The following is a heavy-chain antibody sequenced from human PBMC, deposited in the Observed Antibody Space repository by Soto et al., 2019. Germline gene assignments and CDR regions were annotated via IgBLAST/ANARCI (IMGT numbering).Heavy chain of an antibody. D-gene: IGHD3-22*01. Sequence: QVQLVQSGAEVKKPGASVRVSCKASGYTFTTYYLHWLRQAPGQGLEWMGIIDPRAGSSSHAQTLQGRVTMTRDTYTRTVYMDLRSLRSEDTAVYLCARAGYYATSGYDGFDIWGQGTMVNVSS. CDR2: IDPRAGSS. J-gene: IGHJ3*02. CDR1: GYTFTTYY. V-gene: IGHV1-46*01. CDR3: ARAGYYATSGYDGFDI.